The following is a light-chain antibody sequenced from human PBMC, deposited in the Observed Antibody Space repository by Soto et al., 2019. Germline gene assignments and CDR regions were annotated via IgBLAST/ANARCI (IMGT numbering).Light chain of an antibody. J-gene: IGKJ5*01. CDR2: AAS. CDR1: QGISSY. V-gene: IGKV1-8*01. CDR3: QKYNSAPLT. Sequence: AIRMTQSPSSLSASTVDRVTITCRASQGISSYLAWYQQKPGKAPKLLIYAASTLQSGVTSRFSGSGSGTDFTLTISSLQPEDVATYYCQKYNSAPLTFGPGTRLEIK.